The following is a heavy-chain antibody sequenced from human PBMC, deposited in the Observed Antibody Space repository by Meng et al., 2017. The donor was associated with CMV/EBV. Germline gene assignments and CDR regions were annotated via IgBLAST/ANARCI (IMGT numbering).Heavy chain of an antibody. J-gene: IGHJ4*02. Sequence: ASVKVSCKASGYTFTGYYMHWVRQAPGQGLEWMGWINPNSGGTNYAQKFQGRVTMTRDTPISTAYMELSRLRSDDTAVYYCARETYYYDSSGYYYSNWGQGTLVTVSS. CDR1: GYTFTGYY. D-gene: IGHD3-22*01. V-gene: IGHV1-2*02. CDR2: INPNSGGT. CDR3: ARETYYYDSSGYYYSN.